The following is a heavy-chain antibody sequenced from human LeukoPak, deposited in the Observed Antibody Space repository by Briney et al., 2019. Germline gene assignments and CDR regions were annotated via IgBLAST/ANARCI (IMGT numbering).Heavy chain of an antibody. D-gene: IGHD6-13*01. V-gene: IGHV1-69*13. Sequence: SVTVSCKASGGTFSSYAISWVRQAPGQGLEWMGGIIPIFGTANYAQKFQGRVTITADESTSTAYMELSSLRSEDTAMYYCARSGSKDRAAAGYFDYWGQGTLVTVSS. CDR3: ARSGSKDRAAAGYFDY. CDR2: IIPIFGTA. J-gene: IGHJ4*02. CDR1: GGTFSSYA.